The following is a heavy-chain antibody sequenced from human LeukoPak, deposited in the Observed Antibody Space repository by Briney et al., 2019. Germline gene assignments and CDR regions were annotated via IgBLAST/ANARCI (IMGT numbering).Heavy chain of an antibody. D-gene: IGHD2-15*01. CDR2: ISGSGDST. Sequence: GGSLRLSCAASGFTFSSYAMSWVRQAPGKGLEWVSAISGSGDSTYYADSVKGRFTISRDNSKNTLYLQMNSLRVEDMAVYYCARARVVVVADPPSAFDFWGQGTTVTVSS. V-gene: IGHV3-23*01. J-gene: IGHJ3*01. CDR3: ARARVVVVADPPSAFDF. CDR1: GFTFSSYA.